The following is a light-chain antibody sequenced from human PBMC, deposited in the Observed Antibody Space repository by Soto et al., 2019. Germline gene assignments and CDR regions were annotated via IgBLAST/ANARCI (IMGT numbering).Light chain of an antibody. CDR3: QQYENYWT. V-gene: IGKV1-5*01. J-gene: IGKJ1*01. Sequence: MTQSPSLLSASTGYRVTISFRMSQSISSWLAWYQHKPGEAPKLLIYDASNLDSGVPSRFSGSGSGTEFSLTISNLQPDDCATYYCQQYENYWTFGQGTKVDI. CDR2: DAS. CDR1: QSISSW.